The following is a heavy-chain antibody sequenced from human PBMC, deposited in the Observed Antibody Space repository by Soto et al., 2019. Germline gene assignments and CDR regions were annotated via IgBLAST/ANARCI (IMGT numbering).Heavy chain of an antibody. CDR1: GGSVSSGSYY. Sequence: PSETLSLTCTVSGGSVSSGSYYWSWIRQPPGKGLEWIGYIYYSGSTNYNPSLKSRVTISVDTSKNQFSLKLSSVTAADTAVYYCARSLFLGYCSGGSCFWKPPPARNWFDPWGQGTLVTVYS. V-gene: IGHV4-61*01. J-gene: IGHJ5*02. CDR3: ARSLFLGYCSGGSCFWKPPPARNWFDP. D-gene: IGHD2-15*01. CDR2: IYYSGST.